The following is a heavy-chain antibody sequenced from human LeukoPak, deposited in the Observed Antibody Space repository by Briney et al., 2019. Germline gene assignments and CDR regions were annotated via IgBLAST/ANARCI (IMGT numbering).Heavy chain of an antibody. V-gene: IGHV4-59*12. CDR1: GGSISSYY. CDR2: IYHSGST. Sequence: SETLSLTCTVSGGSISSYYWSWIRQPPGKGLEWIGYIYHSGSTYYNPSLKSRVTISVDRSKNQFSLKLSSVTAADTAVYYCARVIAAAGNKPYYFDYWGQGTLVTVSS. J-gene: IGHJ4*02. D-gene: IGHD6-13*01. CDR3: ARVIAAAGNKPYYFDY.